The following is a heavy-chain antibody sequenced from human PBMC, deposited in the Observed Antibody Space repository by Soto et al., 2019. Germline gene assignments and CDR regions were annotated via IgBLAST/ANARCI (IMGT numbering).Heavy chain of an antibody. CDR2: ISSSSSYI. CDR1: GFTFSSYS. V-gene: IGHV3-21*01. CDR3: ARDSAYYDFWSGYYSGEDYYGMDV. Sequence: EVQLVESGGGLVKPGGSLRLSCAASGFTFSSYSMNWVRQAPGKGLEWVSSISSSSSYIYYADSVKGRFTISRDNAKNSLYLQMSRLRAEDTAVYYCARDSAYYDFWSGYYSGEDYYGMDVWGQGTTVTVSS. D-gene: IGHD3-3*01. J-gene: IGHJ6*02.